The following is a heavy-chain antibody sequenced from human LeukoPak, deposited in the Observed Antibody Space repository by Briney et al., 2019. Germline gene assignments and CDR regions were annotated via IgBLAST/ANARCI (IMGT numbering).Heavy chain of an antibody. J-gene: IGHJ1*01. CDR3: ATASGSQYAEYFQH. V-gene: IGHV3-64*01. D-gene: IGHD1-26*01. Sequence: GGSLRLSCAASGFTVSRDAMHWVRQAPGKGLEYVSAITSNGGSTYYANSVKGRFIISRDNSKNTLYLQLGSLRADDMAMYYCATASGSQYAEYFQHWGQGTLVTVSS. CDR2: ITSNGGST. CDR1: GFTVSRDA.